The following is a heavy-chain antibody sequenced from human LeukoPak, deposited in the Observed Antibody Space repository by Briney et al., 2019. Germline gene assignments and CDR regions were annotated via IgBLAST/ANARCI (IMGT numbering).Heavy chain of an antibody. CDR3: ARGYYGMDV. CDR2: IKQDGSEK. CDR1: GFTFSSYW. J-gene: IGHJ6*02. Sequence: GGSLRLSCAASGFTFSSYWMNWVRQAPGKGLEWVAKIKQDGSEKYYVDSVKGRFTISRDNAKNSLYLQMNSLRAKDTAVYYCARGYYGMDVWGQGTTVTVSS. V-gene: IGHV3-7*03.